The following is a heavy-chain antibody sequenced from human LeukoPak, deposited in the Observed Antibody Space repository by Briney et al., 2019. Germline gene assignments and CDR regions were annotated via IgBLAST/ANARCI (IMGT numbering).Heavy chain of an antibody. CDR1: GFTFSSYG. Sequence: PGGSLRLSCAASGFTFSSYGMHWVRQAPGKGLEWVAVISYDRSNKYYADSVKGRFTISRDNDKNTLYLQMNSLRVEAKAVYYYAKGLYYYGSGSYGASDAFDIWGQGTMVTVSS. CDR2: ISYDRSNK. CDR3: AKGLYYYGSGSYGASDAFDI. D-gene: IGHD3-10*01. J-gene: IGHJ3*02. V-gene: IGHV3-30*18.